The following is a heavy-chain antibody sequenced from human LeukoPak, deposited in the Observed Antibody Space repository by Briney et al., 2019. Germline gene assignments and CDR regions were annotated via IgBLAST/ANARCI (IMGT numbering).Heavy chain of an antibody. Sequence: GGSLRLSCAASGFTFSSYAMSWVRQAPGKGLEWVSAIGGGGGSTYYADSVKGRFTISRDNSKNTLYLQMNSLRAEDTAVYYCAKTRGYDILTGYLNWFDPWGQGTLVIVSS. D-gene: IGHD3-9*01. CDR3: AKTRGYDILTGYLNWFDP. CDR1: GFTFSSYA. CDR2: IGGGGGST. V-gene: IGHV3-23*01. J-gene: IGHJ5*02.